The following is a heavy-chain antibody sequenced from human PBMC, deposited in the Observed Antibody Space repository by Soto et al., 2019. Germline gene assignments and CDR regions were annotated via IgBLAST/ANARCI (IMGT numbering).Heavy chain of an antibody. CDR3: ASGVLRFLEWSPYGMDV. CDR2: IYYSGST. D-gene: IGHD3-3*01. V-gene: IGHV4-30-4*01. Sequence: SETLSLTCTVSGGSISSYYWSWIRQPPGKGLEWIGYIYYSGSTYYNPSLKGRVTISVDTPKNQFSLKLSSVTAADTAVYYCASGVLRFLEWSPYGMDVWGQGTTVTVSS. CDR1: GGSISSYY. J-gene: IGHJ6*02.